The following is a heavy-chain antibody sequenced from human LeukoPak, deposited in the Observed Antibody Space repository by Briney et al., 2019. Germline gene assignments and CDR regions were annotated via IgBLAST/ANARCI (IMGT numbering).Heavy chain of an antibody. CDR1: GFTFSSFE. CDR3: ARRALSDF. CDR2: ISGSATTI. Sequence: GGSLRLSCEASGFTFSSFEMNWVRRAPGKGLEFVSYISGSATTIYYADSVKGRFTISRDNAKNSLYLQMNSLRAEDTAVCYCARRALSDFWGQGTLVTVSS. V-gene: IGHV3-48*03. J-gene: IGHJ4*02.